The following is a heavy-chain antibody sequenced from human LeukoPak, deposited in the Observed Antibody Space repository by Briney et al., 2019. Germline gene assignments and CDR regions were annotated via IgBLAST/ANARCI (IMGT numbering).Heavy chain of an antibody. CDR1: GFTFSSYA. V-gene: IGHV3-30*04. D-gene: IGHD2-2*01. Sequence: GGSLRLSCAASGFTFSSYAMHWVRQAPGKGLEWVAVISYDGSNKYYADSVKGRFTISRDNSKNTLYLQMNSLRAEDTAVYYCAKGGVVPAAIAFDIWGQGTMVTVSS. CDR2: ISYDGSNK. J-gene: IGHJ3*02. CDR3: AKGGVVPAAIAFDI.